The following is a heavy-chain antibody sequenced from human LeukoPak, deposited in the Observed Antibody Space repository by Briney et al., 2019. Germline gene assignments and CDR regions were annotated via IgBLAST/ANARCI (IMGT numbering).Heavy chain of an antibody. V-gene: IGHV3-9*01. Sequence: GGSLRLSCAASAFTFSTYWMHWVRQAPGKGLEWVSGISWNSGSIGYADSVKGRFTISRDNAKNSLYLQMNSLRAEDTALYYCAKDKNGMDVWGQGTTVTVSS. CDR1: AFTFSTYW. J-gene: IGHJ6*02. CDR3: AKDKNGMDV. CDR2: ISWNSGSI.